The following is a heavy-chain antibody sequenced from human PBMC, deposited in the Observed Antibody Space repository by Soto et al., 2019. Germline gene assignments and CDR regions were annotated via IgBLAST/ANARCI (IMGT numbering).Heavy chain of an antibody. J-gene: IGHJ4*02. CDR3: ARGSWAVRFEY. CDR2: INHSGGT. Sequence: PSETLSLTCAVYGGSFSYDYWTWIRQSPGKGLEWIGEINHSGGTNYNPSLKSRVTISEDTSKNQFSLRLNSVTAADTAVYYCARGSWAVRFEYWGQGALVTVPS. D-gene: IGHD3-16*01. CDR1: GGSFSYDY. V-gene: IGHV4-34*01.